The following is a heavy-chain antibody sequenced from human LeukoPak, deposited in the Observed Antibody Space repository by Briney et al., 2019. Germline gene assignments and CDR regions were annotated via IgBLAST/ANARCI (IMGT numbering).Heavy chain of an antibody. CDR1: GFTSSSYG. D-gene: IGHD7-27*01. CDR3: TRSSLGDY. Sequence: PGGSLRLSCAPSGFTSSSYGMHWVRQAPGKGLEWVAFIRYDGSNEYYADSVKGRFTISRDKSKNTLYPQMNSLRVEDTAVYYCTRSSLGDYWGQGTLVTVSS. V-gene: IGHV3-30*02. CDR2: IRYDGSNE. J-gene: IGHJ4*02.